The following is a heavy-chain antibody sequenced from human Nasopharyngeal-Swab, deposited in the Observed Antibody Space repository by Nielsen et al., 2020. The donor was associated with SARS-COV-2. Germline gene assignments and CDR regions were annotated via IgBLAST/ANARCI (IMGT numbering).Heavy chain of an antibody. V-gene: IGHV4-39*01. J-gene: IGHJ4*02. CDR3: ARLTYYDFWSGYYDFDY. CDR2: IYYSGST. CDR1: GGSISSSSYY. D-gene: IGHD3-3*01. Sequence: SETLFLTCTVSGGSISSSSYYWGWIRQPPGKGLEWIGSIYYSGSTYYNPSLKSRVTISVDTSKNQFSLKLSSVTAADTAVYYCARLTYYDFWSGYYDFDYWGQGTLVTVSS.